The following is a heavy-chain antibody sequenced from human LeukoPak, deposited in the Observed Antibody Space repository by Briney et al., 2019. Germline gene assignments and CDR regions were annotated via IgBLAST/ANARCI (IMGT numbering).Heavy chain of an antibody. CDR3: ARSQSQSGSYRYYFTY. CDR1: GGTISSSSYY. Sequence: SETLSLTCTVSGGTISSSSYYWGWIRQPPGKGLEWIGSSYYSGSTYYNPSLKSRVTISVDTSKNRFSLKLSSVTAADTAVYYCARSQSQSGSYRYYFTYWGQGTLVTVSS. CDR2: SYYSGST. V-gene: IGHV4-39*07. D-gene: IGHD1-26*01. J-gene: IGHJ4*02.